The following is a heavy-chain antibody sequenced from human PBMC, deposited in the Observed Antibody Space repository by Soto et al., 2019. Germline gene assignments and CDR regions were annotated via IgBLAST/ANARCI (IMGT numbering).Heavy chain of an antibody. Sequence: EVQLLESGGGLASPGGSLRLSCAASGFTFSSYAMSWVRQAPGKGXXXVSSISGNGGXTYNADSVKGRITISRDNXXXXXXXXXXXXXXXXXXXXXXXXXXXXXXXXXXXDSWGLGTLVTVSS. CDR2: ISGNGGXT. V-gene: IGHV3-23*01. CDR1: GFTFSSYA. J-gene: IGHJ4*02. CDR3: XXXXXXXXXXXXXDS.